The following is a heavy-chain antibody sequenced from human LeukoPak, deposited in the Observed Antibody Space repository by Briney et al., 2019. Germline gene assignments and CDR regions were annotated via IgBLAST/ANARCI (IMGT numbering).Heavy chain of an antibody. Sequence: GGSLRLSCAASGFTFSGFWMHWVRQAPGKGLVWVSCISFDGSDATYADSVKGRFTISRDNAKNTLYLQMNSLRAEDTAVYYCAGSSSWFYDAFDIWGQGTMVTVSS. J-gene: IGHJ3*02. CDR2: ISFDGSDA. CDR1: GFTFSGFW. CDR3: AGSSSWFYDAFDI. V-gene: IGHV3-74*01. D-gene: IGHD6-13*01.